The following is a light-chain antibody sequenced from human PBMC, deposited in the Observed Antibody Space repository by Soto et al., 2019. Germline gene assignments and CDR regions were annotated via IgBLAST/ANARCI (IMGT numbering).Light chain of an antibody. Sequence: ALTQPASVSGSPGQSITISCTGTSSDVGSYNLVSWYQQHPGKAPKLMIYEGSKRPSGVSNRFSGSKSGNTASLTISGLQAEDEADYYCCSYAGSSSYVFGTGTKVTVL. J-gene: IGLJ1*01. CDR3: CSYAGSSSYV. V-gene: IGLV2-23*01. CDR2: EGS. CDR1: SSDVGSYNL.